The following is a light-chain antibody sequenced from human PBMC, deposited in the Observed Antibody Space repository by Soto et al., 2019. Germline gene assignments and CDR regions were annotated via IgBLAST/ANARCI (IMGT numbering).Light chain of an antibody. Sequence: ALTQPASVSGSPGQSITISCTGTSSDVGSYNLVSWYQQHPGKAPKLMIYEGSKRPSGVSNRFSGSKSGNTASLTISGLQAEDEADYYCCSYAGSSSYVFGTGTKVTVL. J-gene: IGLJ1*01. CDR3: CSYAGSSSYV. V-gene: IGLV2-23*01. CDR2: EGS. CDR1: SSDVGSYNL.